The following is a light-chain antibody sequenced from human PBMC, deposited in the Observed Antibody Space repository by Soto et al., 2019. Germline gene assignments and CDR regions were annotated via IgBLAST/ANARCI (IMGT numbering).Light chain of an antibody. CDR2: GAS. V-gene: IGKV3-15*01. CDR3: QQYNNWPPFT. Sequence: EIVMTQSPATLSVSPGERVTLSCRASQSVSSSLAWYQQKTGQAPRLLIYGASTRATGIPARFSDSGSGTEFTLTISSLQSEDFAVYYCQQYNNWPPFTFGPGTKVDIK. J-gene: IGKJ3*01. CDR1: QSVSSS.